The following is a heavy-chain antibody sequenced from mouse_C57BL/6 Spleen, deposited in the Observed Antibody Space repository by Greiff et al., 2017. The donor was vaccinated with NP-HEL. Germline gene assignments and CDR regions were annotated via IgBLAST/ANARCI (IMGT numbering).Heavy chain of an antibody. Sequence: EVKLMESGGDLVKPGGSLKLSCAASGFTFSSYGMSWVRQTPDKRLEWVATISSGGSYTYYPDSVKGRFTISRDNAKNTLYLQMSSLKSEDTAMYYCARAGIYYDYDWYFDVWGTGTTVTVSS. CDR3: ARAGIYYDYDWYFDV. D-gene: IGHD2-4*01. J-gene: IGHJ1*03. CDR1: GFTFSSYG. V-gene: IGHV5-6*01. CDR2: ISSGGSYT.